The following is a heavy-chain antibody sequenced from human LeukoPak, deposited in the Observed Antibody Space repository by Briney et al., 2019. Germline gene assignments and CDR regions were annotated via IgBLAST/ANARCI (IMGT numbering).Heavy chain of an antibody. D-gene: IGHD5-12*01. Sequence: GASVKVSCKASGGTFSSYAISWVRQAPGQGLEWMGRIIPILGIANYAQKFQGRVTITADKSTSTAYMELSSLRSEDTAVYYCARGWASGYEDYYYYGMDVWGQGTTVTVSS. CDR3: ARGWASGYEDYYYYGMDV. CDR1: GGTFSSYA. V-gene: IGHV1-69*04. CDR2: IIPILGIA. J-gene: IGHJ6*02.